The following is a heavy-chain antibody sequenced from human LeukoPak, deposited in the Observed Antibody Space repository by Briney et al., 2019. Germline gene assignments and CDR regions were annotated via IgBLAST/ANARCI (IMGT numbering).Heavy chain of an antibody. V-gene: IGHV3-73*01. CDR3: TRDSGTYNWFDP. CDR1: GFTFSGSA. CDR2: IDKKDKGYATAT. Sequence: GGSLKLSCAASGFTFSGSAIHWVGRSSGKGLEWVGQIDKKDKGYATATAYAASVKGRFTISRDDSINTAYLQMKSLKTEDTALYYCTRDSGTYNWFDPWGQGTLVTVSS. J-gene: IGHJ5*02. D-gene: IGHD1-26*01.